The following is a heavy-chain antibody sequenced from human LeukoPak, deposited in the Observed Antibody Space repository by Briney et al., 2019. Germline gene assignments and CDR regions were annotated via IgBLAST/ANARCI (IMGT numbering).Heavy chain of an antibody. CDR1: GFTVSSNY. CDR2: IYTGGST. D-gene: IGHD3-22*01. J-gene: IGHJ3*02. V-gene: IGHV3-53*01. Sequence: GGSLRLSCAASGFTVSSNYMSWVRQAPGKGLEWVSVIYTGGSTDYADSVKGRFTISRDYSKNTLYLQMNSLRADDTAVYYCATAVKGRAFGIWGQGTMVTVSS. CDR3: ATAVKGRAFGI.